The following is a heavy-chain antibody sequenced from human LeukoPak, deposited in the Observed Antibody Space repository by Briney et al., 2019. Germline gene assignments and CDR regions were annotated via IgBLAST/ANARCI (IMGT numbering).Heavy chain of an antibody. CDR1: AYTFTGYY. CDR2: INPNSGGT. D-gene: IGHD1-1*01. Sequence: ASVKVSCKASAYTFTGYYIHWVRQAPGQGLEWMGWINPNSGGTNYAQTFQGRVTMTRDTSISTAYMELSRLGSDDTAVYFCARGVLRTETTSEYDAFDIWGQGTMVTVSS. V-gene: IGHV1-2*02. J-gene: IGHJ3*02. CDR3: ARGVLRTETTSEYDAFDI.